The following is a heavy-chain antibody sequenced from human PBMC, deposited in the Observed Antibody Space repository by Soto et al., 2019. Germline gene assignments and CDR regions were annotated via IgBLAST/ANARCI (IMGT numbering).Heavy chain of an antibody. CDR2: IWSDGNKE. CDR3: ERDRNGGWFHMDV. D-gene: IGHD6-19*01. J-gene: IGHJ6*02. Sequence: QVQLVESGGGVVQPGRSLRLSCVGSGFPFWHYGMHWVRQAPGKGLEWVAVIWSDGNKESYADSVKGRFAISRDKSKYTLYLEMNGLRVEDTAVYFCERDRNGGWFHMDVWGQGTTVSVSS. CDR1: GFPFWHYG. V-gene: IGHV3-33*01.